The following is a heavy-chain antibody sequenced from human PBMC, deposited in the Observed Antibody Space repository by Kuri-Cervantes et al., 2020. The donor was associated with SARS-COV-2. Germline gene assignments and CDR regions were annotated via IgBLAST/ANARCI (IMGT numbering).Heavy chain of an antibody. J-gene: IGHJ4*02. CDR1: GYTFTSYG. Sequence: ASVKVSCKAPGYTFTSYGISWVRQAPGQGLEWMGWISAYNGNTNYAQKLQGRVTMTTDTSTNTAYMELRSLRSDDTAVYYCARDRLLWFGEPIDYWGQGTLVTVSS. D-gene: IGHD3-10*01. CDR3: ARDRLLWFGEPIDY. V-gene: IGHV1-18*04. CDR2: ISAYNGNT.